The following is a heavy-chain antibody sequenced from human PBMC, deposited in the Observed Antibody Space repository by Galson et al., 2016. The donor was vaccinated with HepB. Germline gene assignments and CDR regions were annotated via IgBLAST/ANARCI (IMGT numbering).Heavy chain of an antibody. CDR2: INSDVRNI. Sequence: SLRLSCAASGFPFSSYWMHWVRQAPGKGPMWVSRINSDVRNIGYADSVKGRFTISRDNAKNTLYLHMSSLRAEDTAMYFCARGLWGSSSPSLLDYWGQGTLVTVSS. J-gene: IGHJ4*02. D-gene: IGHD6-6*01. CDR3: ARGLWGSSSPSLLDY. V-gene: IGHV3-74*01. CDR1: GFPFSSYW.